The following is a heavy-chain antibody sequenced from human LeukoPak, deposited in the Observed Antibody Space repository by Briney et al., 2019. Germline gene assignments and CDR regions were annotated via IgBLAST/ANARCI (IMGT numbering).Heavy chain of an antibody. Sequence: SETLSLTCTVSGGSISSYYWSWIRQPAGKGLEWIGRIYTSGSTNYNPSLKSRVTMSVDTSKNQFSLKLSSVTAADTAVYYCARGHYYYDSSGYYLDYWGQGTLVTVSS. CDR2: IYTSGST. J-gene: IGHJ4*02. CDR1: GGSISSYY. CDR3: ARGHYYYDSSGYYLDY. V-gene: IGHV4-4*07. D-gene: IGHD3-22*01.